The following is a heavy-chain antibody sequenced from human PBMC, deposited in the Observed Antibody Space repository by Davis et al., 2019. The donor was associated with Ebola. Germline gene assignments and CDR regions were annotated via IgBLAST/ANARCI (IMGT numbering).Heavy chain of an antibody. CDR2: INHSGST. V-gene: IGHV4-34*01. Sequence: SETLSLTCAVYGGSFSGYYWSWIRQPPGKGLEWIGEINHSGSTNYNPSLNSRVTISVDTSKNQFSLKLSSVTAADTAVYYCARGPSVRGMDVWGQGTTVTVSS. CDR3: ARGPSVRGMDV. D-gene: IGHD3-10*01. CDR1: GGSFSGYY. J-gene: IGHJ6*02.